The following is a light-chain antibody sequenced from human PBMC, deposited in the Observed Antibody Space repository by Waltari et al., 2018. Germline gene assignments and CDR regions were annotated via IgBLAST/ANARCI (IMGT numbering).Light chain of an antibody. J-gene: IGLJ3*02. CDR1: SSDVGGYNY. V-gene: IGLV2-14*03. Sequence: QSALTQPASVSGSPGQSITISCPGPSSDVGGYNYVSWYQQHPGKAPKLMIYDVSNRPSAVSDRFSGSKSGNTASLTISGLQAEDEADYYCSSYTRSSTWVFGGGTKLTVL. CDR3: SSYTRSSTWV. CDR2: DVS.